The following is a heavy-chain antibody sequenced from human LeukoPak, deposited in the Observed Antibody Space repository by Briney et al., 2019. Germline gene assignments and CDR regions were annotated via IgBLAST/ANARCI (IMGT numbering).Heavy chain of an antibody. CDR1: GGSFSGYY. J-gene: IGHJ4*02. CDR2: INHSGST. D-gene: IGHD3-10*01. CDR3: ARGRVITMVRGAKFDY. V-gene: IGHV4-34*01. Sequence: NSSETLSLTCAVYGGSFSGYYWSWIRQPPGKGLEWIGEINHSGSTNYNPSLKSRVTISVDTSKNQFSLKLSSVTAADTAVYYCARGRVITMVRGAKFDYRGQGTLVTVSS.